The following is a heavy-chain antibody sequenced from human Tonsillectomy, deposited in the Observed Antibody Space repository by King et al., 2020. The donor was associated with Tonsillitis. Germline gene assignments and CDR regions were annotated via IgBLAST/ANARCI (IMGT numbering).Heavy chain of an antibody. J-gene: IGHJ6*02. CDR3: AKEIAAAGDSYYSYGMDV. D-gene: IGHD6-13*01. Sequence: VQSGRSLRLSCAASGFSFRNYGIHWVRQAPGKGLEWVAIIPYDGSNKYYADSVKGRFTVSRDNSKNTLYLQMNSLRGEDTAVYYCAKEIAAAGDSYYSYGMDVWGQGTAVTVSS. V-gene: IGHV3-30*18. CDR2: IPYDGSNK. CDR1: GFSFRNYG.